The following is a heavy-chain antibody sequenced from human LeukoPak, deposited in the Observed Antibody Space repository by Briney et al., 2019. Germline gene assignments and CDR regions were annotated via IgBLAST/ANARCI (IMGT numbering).Heavy chain of an antibody. CDR2: IYYSGST. CDR1: GGSISSSSYY. D-gene: IGHD4/OR15-4a*01. CDR3: ARDRMGLYAFDI. Sequence: SETLSLTCTVSGGSISSSSYYWGWIRQPPGRGLEWIGSIYYSGSTYYNPSLKSRVTISVDTSKNQFSLKLSSVTAADTAVYYCARDRMGLYAFDIWGQGTMVTVSS. V-gene: IGHV4-39*02. J-gene: IGHJ3*02.